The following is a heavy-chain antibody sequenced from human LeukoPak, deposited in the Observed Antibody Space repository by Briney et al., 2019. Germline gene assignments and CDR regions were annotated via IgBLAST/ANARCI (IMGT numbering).Heavy chain of an antibody. V-gene: IGHV1-18*01. CDR2: DSAYDGNT. D-gene: IGHD4/OR15-4a*01. CDR3: ARMGDYHLVSFFDY. CDR1: GYTFTKYG. J-gene: IGHJ4*02. Sequence: GASVKVSCRSSGYTFTKYGFSWVRQAPGQGLEWMGWDSAYDGNTNYAQKLQGRVTMTTDTSTSTVYMELRSLRSDDTAVYYCARMGDYHLVSFFDYWGQGTLVTVSS.